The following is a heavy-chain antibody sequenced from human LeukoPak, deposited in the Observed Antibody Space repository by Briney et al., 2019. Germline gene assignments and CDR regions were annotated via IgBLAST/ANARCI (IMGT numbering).Heavy chain of an antibody. CDR1: GFIFSSNR. V-gene: IGHV3-74*01. CDR2: INSDGSST. J-gene: IGHJ4*02. CDR3: ASPYSGYDYNFDH. D-gene: IGHD5-12*01. Sequence: GGSLRLSCAASGFIFSSNRMHWVRQPPGKGLVWVSRINSDGSSTSYADSVKGRFTISRDNAKNTLYLQMNSLRAEDTAVYYCASPYSGYDYNFDHWGQGTLVTVSS.